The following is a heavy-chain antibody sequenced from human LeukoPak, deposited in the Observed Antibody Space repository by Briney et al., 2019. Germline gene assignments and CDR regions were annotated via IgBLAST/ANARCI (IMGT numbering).Heavy chain of an antibody. V-gene: IGHV2-70*04. CDR2: IDWDDDK. D-gene: IGHD1-26*01. Sequence: ESGPALVKPTQTLTLTCTFSGFSLSTSGMRVSWIRQPPGKALEWLARIDWDDDKYYSTSLKTRLTISKDTSKNQVVLTMSNMDPVDTATYYCARMKYSGSYPPHAFDIWGQGTMVTVSS. CDR3: ARMKYSGSYPPHAFDI. J-gene: IGHJ3*02. CDR1: GFSLSTSGMR.